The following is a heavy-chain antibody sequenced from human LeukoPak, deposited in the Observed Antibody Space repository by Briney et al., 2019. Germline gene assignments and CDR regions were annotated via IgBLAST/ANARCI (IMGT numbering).Heavy chain of an antibody. Sequence: PGGSLRLSCAASGFTFSSYAMSWVRQAPGKGLVWVSRINSDGSSTSYADSVKGRFTISRDNAKNTLYLQMNSLRAEDTAVYYCARVDYSSGWPFDYWGQGTLVTVSS. V-gene: IGHV3-74*01. J-gene: IGHJ4*02. CDR1: GFTFSSYA. CDR3: ARVDYSSGWPFDY. CDR2: INSDGSST. D-gene: IGHD6-19*01.